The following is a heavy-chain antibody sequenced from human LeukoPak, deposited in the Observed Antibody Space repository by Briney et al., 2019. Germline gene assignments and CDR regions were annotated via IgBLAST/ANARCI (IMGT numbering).Heavy chain of an antibody. Sequence: EASVTLSCTSSGYTFTGFYIHWVRQGPGQGLGWMGWVNPNSGDTIYRQKVEGRGTIIRNTSINTAYMGMSKLRTGDTAVFYCTKRTGGFSSSPYDYWGQGTLVTVSS. J-gene: IGHJ4*02. V-gene: IGHV1-2*02. CDR2: VNPNSGDT. CDR3: TKRTGGFSSSPYDY. CDR1: GYTFTGFY. D-gene: IGHD6-13*01.